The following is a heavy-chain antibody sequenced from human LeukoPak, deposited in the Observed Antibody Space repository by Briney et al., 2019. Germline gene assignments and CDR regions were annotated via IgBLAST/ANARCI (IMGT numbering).Heavy chain of an antibody. CDR1: GGSISSGDYY. CDR3: ARIWGYSSGWYDY. Sequence: SETLSLTCTVSGGSISSGDYYWSWIRQPPGKGLEWIGYIYYSGSTYYNPSLKSRVTISVDTSKNQFSLKLSSVTAADTAVYYCARIWGYSSGWYDYWGQGTLVTVSS. D-gene: IGHD6-19*01. CDR2: IYYSGST. V-gene: IGHV4-30-4*01. J-gene: IGHJ4*02.